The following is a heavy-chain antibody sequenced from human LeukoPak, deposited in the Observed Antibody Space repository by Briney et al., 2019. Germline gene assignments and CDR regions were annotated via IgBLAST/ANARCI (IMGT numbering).Heavy chain of an antibody. CDR2: IYYSGST. V-gene: IGHV4-59*01. Sequence: SETLSLTCTVSGGSIRNYYWIWIRQPPGKGLAGIGYIYYSGSTNYNPPLKSRVTISVDTSKKQFSLKLSSVTAADTAVYYCARDLGSMVRGYFGIDYWGQGSLVTVSS. J-gene: IGHJ4*02. CDR1: GGSIRNYY. D-gene: IGHD3-10*01. CDR3: ARDLGSMVRGYFGIDY.